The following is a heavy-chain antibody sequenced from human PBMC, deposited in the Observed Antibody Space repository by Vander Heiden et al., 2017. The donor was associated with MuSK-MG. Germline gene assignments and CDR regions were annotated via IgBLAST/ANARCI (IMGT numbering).Heavy chain of an antibody. J-gene: IGHJ4*02. CDR1: GFPFRHHW. CDR3: ARHFDISVYYHPRCDY. V-gene: IGHV3-7*01. CDR2: IKPDGNEK. D-gene: IGHD3-22*01. Sequence: EVQLVESGGNLVQPGGSLRLSCAASGFPFRHHWMNWVRQAPGKGPEWVASIKPDGNEKYYVDSVKGRFTISRDNAKNSLYLQMNSLRVEEPAVYYCARHFDISVYYHPRCDYWGQGTLVTVSS.